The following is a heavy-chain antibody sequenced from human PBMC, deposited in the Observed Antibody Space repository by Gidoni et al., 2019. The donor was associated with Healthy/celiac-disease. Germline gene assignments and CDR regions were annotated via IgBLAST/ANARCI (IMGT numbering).Heavy chain of an antibody. V-gene: IGHV1-69*06. Sequence: QVQLVQSGAEVKKPGSSVEVSCKAAGGTFRSYAISWVRQAPGQGLEWMGGIIPIFGKANYAQKFQGRVTITADKSTSTAYMELSSLRSEDTAVYYCAIPLGGFGAFDIWGQGTMVTVSS. CDR2: IIPIFGKA. J-gene: IGHJ3*02. CDR3: AIPLGGFGAFDI. D-gene: IGHD3-10*01. CDR1: GGTFRSYA.